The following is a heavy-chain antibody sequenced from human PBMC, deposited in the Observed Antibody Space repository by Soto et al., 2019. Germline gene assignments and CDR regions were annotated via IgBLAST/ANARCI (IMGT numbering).Heavy chain of an antibody. J-gene: IGHJ5*02. Sequence: WGSLRLSCAASGFTFSSYAMIWVRQAPGKGLEWVSAISGSGGSTYYADSVKGRFTISRDNSKNTLYLQMNSLRAEDTAVYYCAKSPSIYGDYRWFDPWGQGTLVTVSS. D-gene: IGHD4-17*01. V-gene: IGHV3-23*01. CDR1: GFTFSSYA. CDR2: ISGSGGST. CDR3: AKSPSIYGDYRWFDP.